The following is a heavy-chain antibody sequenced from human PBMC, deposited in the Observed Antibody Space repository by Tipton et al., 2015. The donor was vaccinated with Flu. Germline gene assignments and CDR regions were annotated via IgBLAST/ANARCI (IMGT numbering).Heavy chain of an antibody. V-gene: IGHV3-30*02. CDR2: IGYDGSDK. CDR1: GFTFSHYA. CDR3: AKGGSPWEYEITPGDIDV. Sequence: SLRLSCAASGFTFSHYAIHWVRQAPGKGLEWVAFIGYDGSDKYYADSVKGRFTISRDNSRSSLSLQMNSLGVEDTGVYYCAKGGSPWEYEITPGDIDVWGKGTTVTVFS. J-gene: IGHJ6*03. D-gene: IGHD3-9*01.